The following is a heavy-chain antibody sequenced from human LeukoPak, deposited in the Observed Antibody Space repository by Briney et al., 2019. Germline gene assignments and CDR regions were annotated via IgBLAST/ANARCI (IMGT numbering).Heavy chain of an antibody. J-gene: IGHJ6*02. D-gene: IGHD5-18*01. CDR3: ARVDTPYYYYGMDV. CDR1: GYTFTGYY. CDR2: INPNSGGT. Sequence: ASVKVSCKASGYTFTGYYMHWVRQAPGQGLEWMGRINPNSGGTNYAQKFQGRVTMTRDTSISTAYMELSRLRSDDTAVYYCARVDTPYYYYGMDVWGQGTTVTVSS. V-gene: IGHV1-2*06.